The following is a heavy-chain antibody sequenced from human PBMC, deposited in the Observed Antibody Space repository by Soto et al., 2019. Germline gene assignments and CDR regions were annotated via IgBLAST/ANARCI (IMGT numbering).Heavy chain of an antibody. D-gene: IGHD3-22*01. CDR3: ARHITMIVVAGAFDI. V-gene: IGHV5-10-1*01. CDR2: IDPSDSYT. CDR1: GYSFTRYW. Sequence: GEALKISWTGSGYSFTRYWIGWVRQMPGKGLEWMGRIDPSDSYTNYSPSFQGHVTISADKSISTAYLQWSSLKASDTAMYYCARHITMIVVAGAFDIWGQGTMVTVSS. J-gene: IGHJ3*02.